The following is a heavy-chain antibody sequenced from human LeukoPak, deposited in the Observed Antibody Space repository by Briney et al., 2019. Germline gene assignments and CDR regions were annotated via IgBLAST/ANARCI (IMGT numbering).Heavy chain of an antibody. V-gene: IGHV1-2*06. CDR1: GYTFTGYY. D-gene: IGHD2-21*02. Sequence: ASVKVSCKASGYTFTGYYIHWVRQAPGQGLVWMGRINPNSGGTNYAQKFQGRVTMTRDTSISTAYMEVSRLRSDDTAVYYCARVAVVVTADYWGQGTLVTVSS. CDR2: INPNSGGT. CDR3: ARVAVVVTADY. J-gene: IGHJ4*02.